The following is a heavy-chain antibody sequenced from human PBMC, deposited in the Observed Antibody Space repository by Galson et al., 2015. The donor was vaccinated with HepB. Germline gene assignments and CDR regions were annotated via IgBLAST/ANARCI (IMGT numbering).Heavy chain of an antibody. CDR1: GFTFDDYT. J-gene: IGHJ3*02. CDR2: ISWDGGST. Sequence: SLRLSCAASGFTFDDYTMHWVRQAPGKGLEWVSLISWDGGSTYYADSVKGRFTISRDNSKNSLYLQMNSLRTEDAALYYCAKEFLSGDSSSPDAFDIWGQGTMVTVSS. V-gene: IGHV3-43*01. D-gene: IGHD6-13*01. CDR3: AKEFLSGDSSSPDAFDI.